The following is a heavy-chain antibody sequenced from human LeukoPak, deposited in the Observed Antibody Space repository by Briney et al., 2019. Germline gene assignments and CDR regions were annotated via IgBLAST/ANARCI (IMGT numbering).Heavy chain of an antibody. D-gene: IGHD6-13*01. CDR1: GFTFSSYW. CDR2: INQDGSEK. V-gene: IGHV3-7*04. Sequence: GGSLRLSCAASGFTFSSYWMSWVRQAPGKGLEWVANINQDGSEKYSVDSVKGRFTISRDNAKNSLYLQMNSLRAEDTAVYYCARSLLAAAGEFVYWGQGTLVTVSS. J-gene: IGHJ4*02. CDR3: ARSLLAAAGEFVY.